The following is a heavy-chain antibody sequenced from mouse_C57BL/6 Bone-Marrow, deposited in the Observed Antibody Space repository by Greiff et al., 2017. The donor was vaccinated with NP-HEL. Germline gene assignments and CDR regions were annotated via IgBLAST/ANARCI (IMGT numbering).Heavy chain of an antibody. CDR1: GFTFSSYG. CDR2: ISSGGSYT. J-gene: IGHJ2*01. D-gene: IGHD1-1*01. Sequence: EVKVVESGGDLVKPGGSLKLSCAASGFTFSSYGMSWVRQTPDKRLEWVATISSGGSYTYYPDSVKGRFTISRDNAKNTLYLQMSSLKSEDTAMYYWARHGTTVVAFDYWGQGTTLTVSS. V-gene: IGHV5-6*01. CDR3: ARHGTTVVAFDY.